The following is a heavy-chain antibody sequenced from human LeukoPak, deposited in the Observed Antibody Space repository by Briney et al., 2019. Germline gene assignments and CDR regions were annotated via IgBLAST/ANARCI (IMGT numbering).Heavy chain of an antibody. D-gene: IGHD4-17*01. Sequence: SETLSLTCSVSGGSISTYYWSWIRQLPGKGLGWIGYIYYTGTTNYNPSPRSRVTISVDTSRNQFSLRLSSMTAADTAVYYCAREDPQTTVPEGMDVWGHGTTVIVSS. CDR2: IYYTGTT. CDR3: AREDPQTTVPEGMDV. J-gene: IGHJ6*02. V-gene: IGHV4-59*01. CDR1: GGSISTYY.